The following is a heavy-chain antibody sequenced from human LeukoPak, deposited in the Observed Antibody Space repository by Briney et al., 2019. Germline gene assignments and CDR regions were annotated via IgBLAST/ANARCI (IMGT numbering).Heavy chain of an antibody. D-gene: IGHD3-9*01. Sequence: GASVKVSCKASGYTFTSYGISWVRQAPGQGLEWMGWISAYNGNTNYAQKLQGRVTMTTDTSTSTAYMELRSLRSDDTAVYYCARVSGRYFDWLFPSYYYGMDVWGHGTTVTVSS. CDR1: GYTFTSYG. J-gene: IGHJ6*02. V-gene: IGHV1-18*01. CDR3: ARVSGRYFDWLFPSYYYGMDV. CDR2: ISAYNGNT.